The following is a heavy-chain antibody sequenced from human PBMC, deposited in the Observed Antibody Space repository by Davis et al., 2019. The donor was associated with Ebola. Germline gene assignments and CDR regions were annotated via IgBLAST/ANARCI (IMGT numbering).Heavy chain of an antibody. D-gene: IGHD2-15*01. CDR1: GFDFSCCA. J-gene: IGHJ6*02. V-gene: IGHV3-23*01. Sequence: GESLKISCAGSGFDFSCCAMNWVRQAPGKGLEWVSGIGPSSNGRHYADSVRGRFTISRDDSKNTVFLEMNGLRAEDTAVYYCAKDLYWWSASDVWGQGTTVTVSS. CDR2: IGPSSNGR. CDR3: AKDLYWWSASDV.